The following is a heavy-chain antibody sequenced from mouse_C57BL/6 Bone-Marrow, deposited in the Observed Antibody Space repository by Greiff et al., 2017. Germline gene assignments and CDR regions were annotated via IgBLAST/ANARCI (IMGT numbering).Heavy chain of an antibody. D-gene: IGHD2-1*01. CDR1: GYTFTDYN. Sequence: VQLQQSGPELVKPGASVKMSCKASGYTFTDYNMHWVKQSHGKSLEWIGYINPNNGGTSYNQKFKGKATLTVNKSSSTAYMELRSLTSEDSAVYYCASGVYYGNFEGFAYWGQGTLVTVSA. CDR2: INPNNGGT. V-gene: IGHV1-22*01. J-gene: IGHJ3*01. CDR3: ASGVYYGNFEGFAY.